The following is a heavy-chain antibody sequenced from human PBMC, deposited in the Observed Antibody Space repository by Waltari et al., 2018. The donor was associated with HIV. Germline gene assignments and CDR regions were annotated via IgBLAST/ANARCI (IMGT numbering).Heavy chain of an antibody. CDR2: LSYRGST. V-gene: IGHV4-39*01. Sequence: PLQESAPAPVTPSETLSLASPVPSGSLRRGTYYPAWIRLPPGTGLEWIASLSYRGSTYYNPPLKPRVTIAVKTSKNQFSLRLTSVTAADTAVYFCARQRDLVVPTAIMGGAFDLWSQGTMVTVSS. CDR3: ARQRDLVVPTAIMGGAFDL. J-gene: IGHJ3*01. CDR1: SGSLRRGTYY. D-gene: IGHD2-2*02.